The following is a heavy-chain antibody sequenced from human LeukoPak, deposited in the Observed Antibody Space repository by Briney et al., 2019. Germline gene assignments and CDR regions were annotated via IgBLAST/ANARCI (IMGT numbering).Heavy chain of an antibody. CDR3: ARHKEMATINLGVLDY. CDR2: IYYSGST. CDR1: GGSISSSSYY. D-gene: IGHD5-24*01. Sequence: SETLSLTCTVSGGSISSSSYYWGWIRQPPGKGLEWIGSIYYSGSTYYNPSLKSRVTISVDTSKNQFSLKLSSVTAADTAVYYCARHKEMATINLGVLDYWAREPWSPSPQ. J-gene: IGHJ4*02. V-gene: IGHV4-39*01.